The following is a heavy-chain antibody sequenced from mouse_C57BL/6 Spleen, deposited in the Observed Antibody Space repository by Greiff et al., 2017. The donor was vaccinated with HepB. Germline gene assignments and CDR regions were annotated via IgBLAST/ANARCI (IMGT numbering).Heavy chain of an antibody. Sequence: EVQLVESGGGLVKPGGSLKLSCAASGFTFSSYAMSWVRQTPEKRLEWVATISDGGSYTYYPDNVKGRFTISRDNAKNNLYLQMSHLKSEDTAMYYCARSITTVVGRFAYWGQGTLVTVSA. CDR2: ISDGGSYT. V-gene: IGHV5-4*01. CDR1: GFTFSSYA. J-gene: IGHJ3*01. D-gene: IGHD1-1*01. CDR3: ARSITTVVGRFAY.